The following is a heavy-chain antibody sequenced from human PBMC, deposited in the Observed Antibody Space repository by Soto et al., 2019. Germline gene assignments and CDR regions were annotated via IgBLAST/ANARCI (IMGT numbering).Heavy chain of an antibody. Sequence: GASVKVSCKASGYTFTSYAMHWVRQAPGQRLEWMGWINAGNGNTKYSQKFQGRVTITRDTSASTAYMELSSLRSEDTAVYYCAGQIGLDIFMACDIWGQGTMVTVSS. J-gene: IGHJ3*02. D-gene: IGHD3-9*01. CDR3: AGQIGLDIFMACDI. V-gene: IGHV1-3*01. CDR1: GYTFTSYA. CDR2: INAGNGNT.